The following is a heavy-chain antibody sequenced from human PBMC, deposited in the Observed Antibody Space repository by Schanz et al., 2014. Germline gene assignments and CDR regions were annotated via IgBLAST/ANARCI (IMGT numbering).Heavy chain of an antibody. Sequence: QVQLVESGGGVVQPGGSLRLSCAASGFTFSKYGMHWVRQAPGKGLEWVAFIRYEGKNKYYGDSVKGRVTISRDNSKNTLCLQMNSLRGDDTAVYYCARTGGGDFDYWGQGTLVTVSS. D-gene: IGHD2-21*01. CDR2: IRYEGKNK. J-gene: IGHJ4*02. V-gene: IGHV3-30*02. CDR3: ARTGGGDFDY. CDR1: GFTFSKYG.